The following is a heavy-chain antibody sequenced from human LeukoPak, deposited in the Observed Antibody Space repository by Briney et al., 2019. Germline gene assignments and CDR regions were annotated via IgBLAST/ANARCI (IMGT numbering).Heavy chain of an antibody. CDR2: IYYSGST. CDR3: ASVSVAGHYYYGMDV. V-gene: IGHV4-59*01. Sequence: SETLSLTCTVSGGSISSYYWSWIRQPPGKGLEWIGYIYYSGSTNYNPSLKSRVTISVDTSKNQFSLKLSSVTAADTAVYYCASVSVAGHYYYGMDVWGQGTTVTHSS. CDR1: GGSISSYY. D-gene: IGHD6-19*01. J-gene: IGHJ6*02.